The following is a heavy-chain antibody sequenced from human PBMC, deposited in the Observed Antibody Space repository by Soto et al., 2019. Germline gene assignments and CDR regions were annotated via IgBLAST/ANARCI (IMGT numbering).Heavy chain of an antibody. D-gene: IGHD2-21*01. Sequence: QVQLVESGGGLFEPGGSLRLSCAASGFTFSDYYMSWIRQAPGKGLAWVSYISSSGSTIYYADSVKGRFTISRDNAKNSLYLQMNSLRAEDTAVYYCARVNCGGDCYRVYFDYWGQGTLVTVSS. V-gene: IGHV3-11*01. CDR3: ARVNCGGDCYRVYFDY. CDR2: ISSSGSTI. J-gene: IGHJ4*02. CDR1: GFTFSDYY.